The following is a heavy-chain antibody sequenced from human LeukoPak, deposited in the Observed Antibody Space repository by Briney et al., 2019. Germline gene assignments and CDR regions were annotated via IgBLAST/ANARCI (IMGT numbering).Heavy chain of an antibody. CDR3: ARANLGAMAAMAPVDY. CDR1: GGTFSSYA. V-gene: IGHV1-69*06. D-gene: IGHD5-18*01. CDR2: IIPIFGTA. Sequence: SVKVSCKASGGTFSSYAISWVRQAPGQGLEWMGGIIPIFGTANYAQKFQGRATITADKSTSTAYMELSSLRSEDTAVYYCARANLGAMAAMAPVDYWGQGTLVTVSS. J-gene: IGHJ4*02.